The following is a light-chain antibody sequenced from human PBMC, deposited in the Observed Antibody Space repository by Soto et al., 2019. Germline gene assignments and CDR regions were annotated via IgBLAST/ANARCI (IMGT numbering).Light chain of an antibody. V-gene: IGKV1-39*01. CDR3: QQSYSSPPT. J-gene: IGKJ1*01. CDR1: QSISSH. Sequence: DIQMTQSPSSLSASVEDRVTITCRASQSISSHLNWYQQKPGKAPKLPIFAASSLQSGVPSRFSGSRSGPDFTLTISSLQPEDFATYYCQQSYSSPPTFGQGTKVDIK. CDR2: AAS.